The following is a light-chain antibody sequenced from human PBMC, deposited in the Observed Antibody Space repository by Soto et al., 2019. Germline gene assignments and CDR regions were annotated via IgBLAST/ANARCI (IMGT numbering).Light chain of an antibody. J-gene: IGKJ1*01. CDR1: QSVSSSY. V-gene: IGKV3-20*01. CDR2: GAS. Sequence: EIVLTQSPGTLSLCTGGRPSLSWRAAQSVSSSYLAWYQQKPVQAPRLLIYGASSRATGIPDRFSGSGSGTDFTLTISRLETEDFAVYYCQQYGSSPWTFGQGTKVDIK. CDR3: QQYGSSPWT.